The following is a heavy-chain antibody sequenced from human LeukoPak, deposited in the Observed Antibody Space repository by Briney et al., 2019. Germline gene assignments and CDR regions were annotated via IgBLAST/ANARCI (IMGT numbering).Heavy chain of an antibody. CDR2: MNPNTGNT. Sequence: AASVKVSCKASGYTFTSYDINWVRQASGQGLEWMGWMNPNTGNTGYAQKFQGRVTITRNTSISTVYMELSSLRSEDTAVYYCARGVGATISYYHYYIDVWGKGTTVTVSS. CDR1: GYTFTSYD. V-gene: IGHV1-8*03. CDR3: ARGVGATISYYHYYIDV. J-gene: IGHJ6*03. D-gene: IGHD1-26*01.